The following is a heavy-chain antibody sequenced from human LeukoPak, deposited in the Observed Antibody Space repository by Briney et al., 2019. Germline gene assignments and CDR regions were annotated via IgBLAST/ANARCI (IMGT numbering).Heavy chain of an antibody. V-gene: IGHV3-74*01. CDR2: INSDGSST. CDR1: GFTFSSYC. Sequence: RGGSLRLSCAASGFTFSSYCMHWVRQAPGKGLVWVSRINSDGSSTSYADSVKGRFTISRDTAKNTLDLKMNRLRAEDTAVYDCARDRIVGFGYWGQGTLVTVSS. D-gene: IGHD2-15*01. J-gene: IGHJ4*02. CDR3: ARDRIVGFGY.